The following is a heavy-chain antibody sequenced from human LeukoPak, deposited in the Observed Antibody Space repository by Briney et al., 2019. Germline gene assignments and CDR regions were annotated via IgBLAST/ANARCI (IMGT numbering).Heavy chain of an antibody. CDR3: TTGYCSGGSCYSRYYYYMDV. CDR1: GFTFSNAW. V-gene: IGHV3-15*01. CDR2: IKSKADGGTT. Sequence: GGSLRLSCAASGFTFSNAWMSWVRQAPGKGLEWVGRIKSKADGGTTDYAAPVKGRFTISRDDSKNTLYLQMNSLKTEDTAVYYCTTGYCSGGSCYSRYYYYMDVWGKGTTVTVSS. J-gene: IGHJ6*03. D-gene: IGHD2-15*01.